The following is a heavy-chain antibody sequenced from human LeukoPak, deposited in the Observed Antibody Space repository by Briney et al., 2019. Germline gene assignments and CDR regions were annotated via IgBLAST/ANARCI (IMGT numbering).Heavy chain of an antibody. CDR1: GGSISSNY. J-gene: IGHJ6*03. Sequence: SETLSLTCTVSGGSISSNYWSWVRQPPGKGLEWMGYIYYSGSTNYNPSLKRRVTISIDKYKNKFSLKLRSVTAADTAVYYCARVQYYDFWSGYYTGSWDYYYYMDVWGKGTTVTVSS. D-gene: IGHD3-3*01. V-gene: IGHV4-59*01. CDR2: IYYSGST. CDR3: ARVQYYDFWSGYYTGSWDYYYYMDV.